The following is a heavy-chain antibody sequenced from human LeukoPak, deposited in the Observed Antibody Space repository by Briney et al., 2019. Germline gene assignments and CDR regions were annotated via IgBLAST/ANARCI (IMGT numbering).Heavy chain of an antibody. CDR1: GGSFSGYY. CDR2: INHSGST. D-gene: IGHD3-3*01. J-gene: IGHJ6*03. V-gene: IGHV4-34*01. Sequence: SETVSLTCAVYGGSFSGYYWSWIRQPPGKGLEWIGEINHSGSTNYNPSLKSRVTISVDTSKNQFSLKLSSVTAADTAVYYCARRARYDFWSGYYKGYYYYMDVWGKGTTVTVSS. CDR3: ARRARYDFWSGYYKGYYYYMDV.